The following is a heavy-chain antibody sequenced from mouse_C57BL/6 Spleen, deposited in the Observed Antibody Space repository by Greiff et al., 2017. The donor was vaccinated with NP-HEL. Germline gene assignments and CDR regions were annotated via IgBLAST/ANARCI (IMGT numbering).Heavy chain of an antibody. Sequence: EVKLMESGGGLVKPGGSLKLSCAASGFTFSDYGMHWVRQAPEKGLEWVAYISSGSSTIYYADTVKGRFTISRDNAKNTLFLQRTSLRSEDTAMDYCARELGYAMDYWGQGTSVTVSS. CDR1: GFTFSDYG. V-gene: IGHV5-17*01. J-gene: IGHJ4*01. D-gene: IGHD4-1*01. CDR2: ISSGSSTI. CDR3: ARELGYAMDY.